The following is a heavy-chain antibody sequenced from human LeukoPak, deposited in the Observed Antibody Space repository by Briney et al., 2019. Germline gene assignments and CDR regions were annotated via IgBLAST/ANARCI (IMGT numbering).Heavy chain of an antibody. J-gene: IGHJ4*02. CDR1: GFTSSSYS. V-gene: IGHV3-48*02. CDR2: ISTSSSTI. Sequence: GESLKISCAASGFTSSSYSMNWVRQAPGKGLEWVSYISTSSSTIYYADSVKGRFTISRDNAKNSLYLQMNSLRDEDTAVYYCARESLFDYWGQGTLVTVSS. CDR3: ARESLFDY.